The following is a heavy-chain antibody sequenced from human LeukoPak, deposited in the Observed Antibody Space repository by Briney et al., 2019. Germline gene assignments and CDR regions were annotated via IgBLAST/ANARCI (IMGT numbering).Heavy chain of an antibody. Sequence: GGSLRLSCEASGFTFSSYWMSWVRQAPGKGLEWVSVIYSGGSTYYADSVKGRFTISRDNSKNTLYLQMNSLRAEDTAVYYCAGGYSYGPDVFDYWGQGTLVTVSS. CDR3: AGGYSYGPDVFDY. V-gene: IGHV3-66*02. CDR1: GFTFSSYW. D-gene: IGHD5-18*01. CDR2: IYSGGST. J-gene: IGHJ4*02.